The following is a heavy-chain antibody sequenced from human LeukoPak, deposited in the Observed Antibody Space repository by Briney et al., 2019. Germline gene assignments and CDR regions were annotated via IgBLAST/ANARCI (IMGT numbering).Heavy chain of an antibody. V-gene: IGHV3-74*01. CDR1: GFTFSSYW. Sequence: GGSLRLSCAASGFTFSSYWMHWVRHAPGKGRVWVSRINSDGSSTSYADSVKGRFTISRDNAKNTLYLQMNSLRAEDTAVYYCARGPLLRFLEWLPGGGAFDIWGQGTMVTVSS. CDR2: INSDGSST. J-gene: IGHJ3*02. D-gene: IGHD3-3*01. CDR3: ARGPLLRFLEWLPGGGAFDI.